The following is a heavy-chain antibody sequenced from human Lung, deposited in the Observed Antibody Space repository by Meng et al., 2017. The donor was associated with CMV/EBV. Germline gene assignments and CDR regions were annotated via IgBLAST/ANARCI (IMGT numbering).Heavy chain of an antibody. CDR2: IYYSGST. CDR1: GGSISSSSYY. Sequence: SETLSLXXTVSGGSISSSSYYWGWIRQPPGKGLEWIGSIYYSGSTYYNPSLKSRVTISVDTSKNQFSLKLSSVTAADTAVYYCARTSSSGLTPFDPWGQGTLVTSPQ. CDR3: ARTSSSGLTPFDP. D-gene: IGHD6-19*01. V-gene: IGHV4-39*01. J-gene: IGHJ5*02.